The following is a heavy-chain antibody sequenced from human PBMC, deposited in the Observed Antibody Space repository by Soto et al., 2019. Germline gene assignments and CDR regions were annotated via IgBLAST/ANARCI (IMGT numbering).Heavy chain of an antibody. CDR1: GGTFSSYA. V-gene: IGHV1-69*13. CDR2: IIPIFGTA. J-gene: IGHJ4*02. D-gene: IGHD3-22*01. CDR3: ARDQTYYYDSSGYYYDY. Sequence: SVKVSCKASGGTFSSYAIRWVRPAPGQGLEWMGGIIPIFGTANYAQKFQGRVTITADESTSTAYMELSSLRSEDTAVYYCARDQTYYYDSSGYYYDYWGQGTLVTSPQ.